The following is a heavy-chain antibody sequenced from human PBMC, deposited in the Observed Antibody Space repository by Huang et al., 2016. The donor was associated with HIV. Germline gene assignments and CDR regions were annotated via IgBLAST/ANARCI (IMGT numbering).Heavy chain of an antibody. CDR2: INPMMEKP. V-gene: IGHV1-69*01. CDR1: GGSFKNSA. Sequence: QVRLVQSGAEVRKPGSSVKVSCKASGGSFKNSAIEWVRQAPGKGLEWVGGINPMMEKPNYARRLQGRVTITADESTRTAYMELTSLTSEDTAVYYCASGPGYNNAWLYAGLPDWGQGTLVTVSS. J-gene: IGHJ4*02. CDR3: ASGPGYNNAWLYAGLPD. D-gene: IGHD3-9*01.